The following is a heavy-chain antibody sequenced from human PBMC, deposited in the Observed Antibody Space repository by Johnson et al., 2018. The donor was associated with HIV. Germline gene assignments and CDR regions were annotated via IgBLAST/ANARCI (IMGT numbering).Heavy chain of an antibody. J-gene: IGHJ3*02. CDR3: AKDQGSEQRNDAFDI. CDR2: IGTAGDT. V-gene: IGHV3-13*01. D-gene: IGHD1-14*01. Sequence: EVQLVESGGGLVQPGGSLRLSCAASGFSFSDYDMHWVRQLTGKSLEWVSAIGTAGDTFYPGSVKGRFTISRDNSKNTLYLQMNSLRAEDTAVYYCAKDQGSEQRNDAFDIWGQGTMVTVSS. CDR1: GFSFSDYD.